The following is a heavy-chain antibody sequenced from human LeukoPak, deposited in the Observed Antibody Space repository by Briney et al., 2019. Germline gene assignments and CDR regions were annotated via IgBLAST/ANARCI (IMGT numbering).Heavy chain of an antibody. V-gene: IGHV3-7*03. CDR3: ARVEVRGVIIYYYYYGMDV. J-gene: IGHJ6*04. D-gene: IGHD3-10*01. CDR1: GFTFSSYW. CDR2: IKQEGSEK. Sequence: PGGSLRLSCAASGFTFSSYWMGWVRQAPGKGLEWVANIKQEGSEKYYVDSVKGRFTISRDNAKNSLYLQMNSLRAEDTAVYYCARVEVRGVIIYYYYYGMDVWGKGTTVTVSS.